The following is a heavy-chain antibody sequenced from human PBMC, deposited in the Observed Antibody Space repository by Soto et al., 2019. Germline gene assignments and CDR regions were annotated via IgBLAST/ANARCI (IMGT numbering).Heavy chain of an antibody. D-gene: IGHD2-15*01. CDR3: ARVYCSGGSCYAEIPDYYYYYMDV. CDR2: IYSGGST. J-gene: IGHJ6*03. V-gene: IGHV3-53*04. CDR1: GFTVSSNY. Sequence: EVQLVESGGGLVQPGGSLRLSCAASGFTVSSNYMSWVRQAPGKGLEWVSVIYSGGSTYYADSVKGRFTISRHNSKNTLYLQMNSLRAEDTAVDYCARVYCSGGSCYAEIPDYYYYYMDVWGKGTTVTVSS.